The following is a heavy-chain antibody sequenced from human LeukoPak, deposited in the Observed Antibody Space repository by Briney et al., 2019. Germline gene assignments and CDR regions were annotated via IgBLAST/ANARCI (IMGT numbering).Heavy chain of an antibody. CDR1: GCTFSTYW. J-gene: IGHJ6*02. CDR3: ARRRGDV. V-gene: IGHV3-7*05. Sequence: GGSLRLSCAASGCTFSTYWMSWVRQAPGKGLEWVAILNQDGSEKYYVDSVKGRFTISRDNAENSLYLQMNSLRVEGTAIYYCARRRGDVWGQGTTVTVSS. CDR2: LNQDGSEK.